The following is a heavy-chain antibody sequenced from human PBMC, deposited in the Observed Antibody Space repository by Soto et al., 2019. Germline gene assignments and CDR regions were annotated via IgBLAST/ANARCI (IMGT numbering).Heavy chain of an antibody. CDR3: GRCRTDSYAMDV. J-gene: IGHJ6*02. V-gene: IGHV1-18*01. D-gene: IGHD2-8*02. CDR2: ISTYNGRT. Sequence: QVQLVQSGTEVEKPGASVKVSCKASGYSFTSYGIAWVRQVPGQGPEWMGWISTYNGRTNYAQNVKGRVVMTTEISTNTVYLELRSLRSDDTAMYYCGRCRTDSYAMDVWGQGTTVTVSS. CDR1: GYSFTSYG.